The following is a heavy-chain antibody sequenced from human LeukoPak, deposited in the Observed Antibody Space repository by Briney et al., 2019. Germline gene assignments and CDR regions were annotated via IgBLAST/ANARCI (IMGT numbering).Heavy chain of an antibody. J-gene: IGHJ4*02. V-gene: IGHV3-23*01. CDR2: IIGGGDYT. Sequence: GGSLRLSCTVSGFTCRNYGMNWVRQAPGKGLEWGSGIIGGGDYTYYADSVKGRFTISRDNSKNTLYLHMNSLRVDDTALYYCAKSSRVGTYYFDHWGQGTVVTVSS. CDR3: AKSSRVGTYYFDH. CDR1: GFTCRNYG. D-gene: IGHD1-26*01.